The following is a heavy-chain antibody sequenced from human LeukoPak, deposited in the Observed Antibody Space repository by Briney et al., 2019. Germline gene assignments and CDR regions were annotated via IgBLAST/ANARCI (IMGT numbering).Heavy chain of an antibody. D-gene: IGHD3-3*01. V-gene: IGHV4-59*01. CDR2: IYYSGST. CDR3: ARAPGRFLEWLSFDY. Sequence: PSETLSLTCTVSGGSISGYYWSWIRQPPGEGLEWIGYIYYSGSTNYNPSLKSRVIISVDTSKNQFSLKLSSVTAADTAVYYCARAPGRFLEWLSFDYWGQGTLVTVSS. CDR1: GGSISGYY. J-gene: IGHJ4*02.